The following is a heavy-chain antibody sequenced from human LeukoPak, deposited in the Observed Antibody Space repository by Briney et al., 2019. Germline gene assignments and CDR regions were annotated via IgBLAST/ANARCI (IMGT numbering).Heavy chain of an antibody. CDR3: ARDRVYGYNFFDY. D-gene: IGHD5-24*01. Sequence: GGSLRLSCAASGFTFSDYYMSWIRQAPGKGLEWVSYISSSGSTIYYADSVKGRFTISRDNAKNSLYLQMNSLRAEDTAVYYCARDRVYGYNFFDYWGQGTLVTVSS. CDR1: GFTFSDYY. CDR2: ISSSGSTI. J-gene: IGHJ4*02. V-gene: IGHV3-11*04.